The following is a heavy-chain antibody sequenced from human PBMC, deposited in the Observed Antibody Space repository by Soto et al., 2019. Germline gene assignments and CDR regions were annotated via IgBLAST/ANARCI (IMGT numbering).Heavy chain of an antibody. CDR3: AKTAGNSVYYTVDY. D-gene: IGHD3-3*01. J-gene: IGHJ4*02. CDR1: GFTFSSYI. Sequence: GGSLRLSCAASGFTFSSYIMNWVRQAPGKGLEWVSSISSSSSYIYYADSVKGRFTISRDNSKSTLYLQMNSLRAEDTAVYYYAKTAGNSVYYTVDYWGQGTLVIVSS. V-gene: IGHV3-21*04. CDR2: ISSSSSYI.